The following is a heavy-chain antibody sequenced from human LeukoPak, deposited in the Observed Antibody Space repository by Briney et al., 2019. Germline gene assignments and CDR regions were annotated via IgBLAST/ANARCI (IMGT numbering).Heavy chain of an antibody. CDR3: GKDVLAGGLDV. Sequence: PGGSLRLSCAASGFTFNIYGMHWVRQAPGKGLEWVAFIWYDGSNKYYADSVKGRFTISRDNAKNSLYLQMNSLRAEDTALYYCGKDVLAGGLDVWGQGTTVTVSS. CDR1: GFTFNIYG. CDR2: IWYDGSNK. V-gene: IGHV3-30*02. J-gene: IGHJ6*02.